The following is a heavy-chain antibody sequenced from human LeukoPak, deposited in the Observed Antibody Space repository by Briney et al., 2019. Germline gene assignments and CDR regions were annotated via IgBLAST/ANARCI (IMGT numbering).Heavy chain of an antibody. CDR3: AKDRENDGSVFVDAFDI. J-gene: IGHJ3*02. CDR2: VDPEDGET. D-gene: IGHD3-22*01. V-gene: IGHV1-69-2*01. Sequence: ASVKVSCKVSGYTFTDYYMHWVQQAPGKGLEWMGLVDPEDGETIYAEKFQGRVTITADTSTDTAYMELSSLRSEDTAVYYCAKDRENDGSVFVDAFDIWGKGKMVTVSS. CDR1: GYTFTDYY.